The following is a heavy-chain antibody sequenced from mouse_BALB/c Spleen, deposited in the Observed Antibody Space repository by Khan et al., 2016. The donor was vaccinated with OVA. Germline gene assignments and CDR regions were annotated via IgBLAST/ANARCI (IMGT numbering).Heavy chain of an antibody. Sequence: QVQLKESGPGLVAPSQSLSITCTVSGFSLTSYGVHWVRQPPGKGLEWLGVIWAGGSTNYNSALMSRLSINKDNSKSQVFLKMNSLQTDDTAMYYCARAYGSSYWYFDVWGAGTTGTVSS. V-gene: IGHV2-9*02. CDR2: IWAGGST. J-gene: IGHJ1*01. CDR3: ARAYGSSYWYFDV. D-gene: IGHD1-1*01. CDR1: GFSLTSYG.